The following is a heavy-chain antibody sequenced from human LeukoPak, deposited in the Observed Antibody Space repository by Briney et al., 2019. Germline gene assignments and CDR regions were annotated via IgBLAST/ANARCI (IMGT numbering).Heavy chain of an antibody. J-gene: IGHJ4*02. CDR2: IYYSGST. CDR1: GGSISSSSYY. CDR3: ARQMNTVTADY. D-gene: IGHD4-17*01. Sequence: SETLSLTCISGGSISSSSYYWGWIRQPPGKGLEWIGSIYYSGSTYYNPSLKSRVTISVDTSKNQFSLKLSSVTAADTAVYYCARQMNTVTADYWGQGTLVTVSS. V-gene: IGHV4-39*01.